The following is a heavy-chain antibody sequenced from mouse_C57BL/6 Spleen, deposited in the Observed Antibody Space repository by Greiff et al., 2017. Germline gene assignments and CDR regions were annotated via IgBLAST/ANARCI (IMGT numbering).Heavy chain of an antibody. CDR1: GFTFSDYY. CDR3: ARREGYDGYFDY. Sequence: EVMLVESGGGLVQPGGSLKLSCAASGFTFSDYYMYWVRQTPEKRLEWVAYISNGGGSTYYPDTVKGRFTISRDNAKNTLYLQMSRLKSEDTAMYYCARREGYDGYFDYWGQGTTLTVSS. J-gene: IGHJ2*01. CDR2: ISNGGGST. D-gene: IGHD2-3*01. V-gene: IGHV5-12*01.